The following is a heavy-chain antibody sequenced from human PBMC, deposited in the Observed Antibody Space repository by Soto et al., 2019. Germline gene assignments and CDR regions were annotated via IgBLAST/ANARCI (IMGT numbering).Heavy chain of an antibody. CDR3: AECPRSAYHYYYMDV. V-gene: IGHV3-13*01. Sequence: GGSLRLSCAASGFTLSTYDMHWVRQATGKGLEWVAALSYAGDTYYPGSVKGRFTVSRESAKNSLYLQMNSLTAGDTAVYYCAECPRSAYHYYYMDVWGKGTTVTVSS. CDR1: GFTLSTYD. J-gene: IGHJ6*03. CDR2: LSYAGDT.